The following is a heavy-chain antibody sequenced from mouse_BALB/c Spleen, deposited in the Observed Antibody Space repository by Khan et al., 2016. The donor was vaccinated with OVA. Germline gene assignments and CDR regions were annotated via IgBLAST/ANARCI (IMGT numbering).Heavy chain of an antibody. V-gene: IGHV1-20*01. D-gene: IGHD1-1*01. CDR3: TRIYRSDFDY. CDR2: INPHIGET. Sequence: VQLQQSGPELVRPGASVKISCKASGYSFTGYFMNWVMPSHGKSLEWIGRINPHIGETFYNQRFKDKATLTVDESSSKAHLELRSLTSEDSAVYYCTRIYRSDFDYWGQGTTLTVSS. J-gene: IGHJ2*01. CDR1: GYSFTGYF.